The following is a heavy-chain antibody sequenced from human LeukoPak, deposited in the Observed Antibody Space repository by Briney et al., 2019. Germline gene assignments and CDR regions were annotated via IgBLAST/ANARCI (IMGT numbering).Heavy chain of an antibody. CDR2: ISSTSTYI. Sequence: GGSLRLSCAASGFSFSTYSMTWVRQAPGEGLEWVSSISSTSTYIYYADAMKGRFTVSRDYAKNSLYLQMNSLRAEDTAVYYCARGQAITIFGVVPDFDYWGQGTLVTVSS. D-gene: IGHD3-3*01. J-gene: IGHJ4*02. CDR1: GFSFSTYS. CDR3: ARGQAITIFGVVPDFDY. V-gene: IGHV3-21*01.